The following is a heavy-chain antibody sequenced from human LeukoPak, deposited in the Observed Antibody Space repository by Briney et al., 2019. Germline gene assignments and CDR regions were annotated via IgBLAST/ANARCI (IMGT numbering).Heavy chain of an antibody. V-gene: IGHV3-23*01. CDR3: AKRLAVAGDY. CDR1: GFTFSTYA. J-gene: IGHJ4*02. Sequence: GGSLRLSCAASGFTFSTYAMNWVRQAPGKGLEWVSTIGDSGDSTYYADSVEGRFTISRDNSKNTLYLQMNSLRAEDTAVYYCAKRLAVAGDYWGQGTLATVSS. D-gene: IGHD6-19*01. CDR2: IGDSGDST.